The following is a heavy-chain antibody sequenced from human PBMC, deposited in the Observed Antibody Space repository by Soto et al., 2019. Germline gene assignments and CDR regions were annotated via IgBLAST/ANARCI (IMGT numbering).Heavy chain of an antibody. CDR3: ARENFRGSCNHGVCVNGMEV. CDR2: IYYSGST. Sequence: SETLSRTCTFSVCSIISCCYYWSFIRQHPWNCLELIGYIYYSGSTYYNPSLKSRVTISVDTSKNQFSLKLSSVTSADTAVYYCARENFRGSCNHGVCVNGMEVCGKGHTVNVS. J-gene: IGHJ6*04. V-gene: IGHV4-31*03. D-gene: IGHD2-8*01. CDR1: VCSIISCCYY.